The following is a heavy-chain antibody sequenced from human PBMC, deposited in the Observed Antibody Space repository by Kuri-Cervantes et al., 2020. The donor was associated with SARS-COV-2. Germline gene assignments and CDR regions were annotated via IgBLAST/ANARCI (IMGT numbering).Heavy chain of an antibody. CDR2: INPIGGT. CDR1: GYTFTDYY. D-gene: IGHD5-18*01. J-gene: IGHJ4*02. Sequence: ASVKVSCKASGYTFTDYYMHWVRQAPGQGPEWMGWINPIGGTNSAQKFQGRVTMTRDTSTSTVHMELRRLRFDDTAVFYCARDRRTGGYSSGFDLWGQGTLVRLL. V-gene: IGHV1-2*02. CDR3: ARDRRTGGYSSGFDL.